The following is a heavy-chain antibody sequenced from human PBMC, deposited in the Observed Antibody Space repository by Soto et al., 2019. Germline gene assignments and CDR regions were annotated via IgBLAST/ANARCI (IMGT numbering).Heavy chain of an antibody. CDR1: GGSISSSSYY. CDR3: ARLHRYCSGGSCYQTLFDY. CDR2: IYYSGST. V-gene: IGHV4-39*01. Sequence: SETLSLTCTVSGGSISSSSYYWGWIRQPPGKGLEWIGSIYYSGSTYYNPSLKSRVTISVDTSKNQFSLKLSSVTAADTAVYYCARLHRYCSGGSCYQTLFDYWGQGTLVTVSS. D-gene: IGHD2-15*01. J-gene: IGHJ4*02.